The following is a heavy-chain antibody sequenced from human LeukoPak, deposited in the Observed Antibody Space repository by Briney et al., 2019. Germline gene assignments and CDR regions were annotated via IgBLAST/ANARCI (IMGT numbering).Heavy chain of an antibody. CDR1: GEPFNDYY. D-gene: IGHD2-15*01. CDR3: ARGGCSGGTCWYYFDY. Sequence: SETLSLTCAVYGEPFNDYYWTWIRQPPGKGLEWIREINHSGSVNYNPSLKSRVTISVDTSKNQFSLKLSSLTAADTAVYYCARGGCSGGTCWYYFDYWSQGTLVTVSS. J-gene: IGHJ4*02. V-gene: IGHV4-34*01. CDR2: INHSGSV.